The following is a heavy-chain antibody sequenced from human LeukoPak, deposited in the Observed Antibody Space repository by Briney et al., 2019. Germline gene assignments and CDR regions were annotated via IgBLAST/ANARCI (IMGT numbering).Heavy chain of an antibody. CDR3: ARGAVLRFLEWLPPTNYYYYYMDV. CDR2: ISSGATTT. CDR1: GFTLTSDS. V-gene: IGHV3-48*04. J-gene: IGHJ6*03. Sequence: PGGSLRLSCAASGFTLTSDSMNWVRQAPGKGLEWISYISSGATTTYYADSVKGRFTISRDIDKNSLYLQMNSLRAEDTAAYYCARGAVLRFLEWLPPTNYYYYYMDVWGKGTTVTVSS. D-gene: IGHD3-3*01.